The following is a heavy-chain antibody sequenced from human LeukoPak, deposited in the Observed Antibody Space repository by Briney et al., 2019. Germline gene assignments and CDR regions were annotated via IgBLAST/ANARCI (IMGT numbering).Heavy chain of an antibody. D-gene: IGHD7-27*01. CDR3: ARDLGS. CDR2: ISSSSSTI. CDR1: GFTFSSYS. V-gene: IGHV3-48*04. J-gene: IGHJ5*02. Sequence: GSLRLSCAAPGFTFSSYSMNWVRQAPGKGLEWVSYISSSSSTIYYADSVKGRFTISRDNAKNSLYLQMNSLRAEDTAVYYCARDLGSWGQGTLVTVSS.